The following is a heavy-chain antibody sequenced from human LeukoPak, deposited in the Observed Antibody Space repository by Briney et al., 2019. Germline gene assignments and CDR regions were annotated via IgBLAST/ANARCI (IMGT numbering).Heavy chain of an antibody. Sequence: GGSLRLSCAASGFPFSNYWMNWVRQAPGNALEWVAYIRKDGGETYYVDSVKGRFTISRDNAKNSLYLQMNSLRAEDTAVYYCARHTSGQPFGYWGQGTLVTVSS. CDR1: GFPFSNYW. D-gene: IGHD6-19*01. J-gene: IGHJ4*02. V-gene: IGHV3-7*03. CDR3: ARHTSGQPFGY. CDR2: IRKDGGET.